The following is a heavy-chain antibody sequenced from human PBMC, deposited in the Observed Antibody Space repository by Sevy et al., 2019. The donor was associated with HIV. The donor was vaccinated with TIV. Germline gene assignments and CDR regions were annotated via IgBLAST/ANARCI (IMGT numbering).Heavy chain of an antibody. Sequence: GSLRLSCAASGFTFSSYGIHWVRQAPGKGLEWVAVISYDGSNKYYADSVKGRFTISRDNSKNTLYLQMNSLRAEDTAVYYCAKDGGGWLYYFDYWGQGTLVTVSS. CDR2: ISYDGSNK. D-gene: IGHD6-19*01. CDR1: GFTFSSYG. J-gene: IGHJ4*02. CDR3: AKDGGGWLYYFDY. V-gene: IGHV3-30*18.